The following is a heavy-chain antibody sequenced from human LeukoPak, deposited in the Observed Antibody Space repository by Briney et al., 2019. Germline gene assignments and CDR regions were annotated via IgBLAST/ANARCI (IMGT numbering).Heavy chain of an antibody. V-gene: IGHV4-38-2*02. CDR1: GYSISSGYY. CDR3: ARDQVGFGSSWTNWFDP. CDR2: IYHSGTT. D-gene: IGHD6-6*01. Sequence: SETLSLTCTVSGYSISSGYYWGWIRQPPGKGLQWIGSIYHSGTTYYKPSPKSRVTISVDTSKNQFSLQLNSVTPEDTAVYYCARDQVGFGSSWTNWFDPWGQGTLVTVSS. J-gene: IGHJ5*02.